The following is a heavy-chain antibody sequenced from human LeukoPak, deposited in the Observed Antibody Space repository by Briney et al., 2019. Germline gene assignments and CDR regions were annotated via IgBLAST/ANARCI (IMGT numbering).Heavy chain of an antibody. CDR1: GCTFTSYY. J-gene: IGHJ6*03. CDR2: INPSGGST. D-gene: IGHD1-7*01. Sequence: ASVKVSCKASGCTFTSYYMHWVRQAPGQGLEWMGIINPSGGSTSYAQKFQGRVTMTRDTSTSTVYMELSSLRSEDTAVYYCARDLRITGTTTLYYYMDVWGKGTTVTVSS. V-gene: IGHV1-46*03. CDR3: ARDLRITGTTTLYYYMDV.